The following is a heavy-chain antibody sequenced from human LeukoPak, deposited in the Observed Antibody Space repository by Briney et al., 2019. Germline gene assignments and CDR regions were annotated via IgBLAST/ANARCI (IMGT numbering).Heavy chain of an antibody. CDR1: GFTFSDYY. CDR2: ISSSGTTI. Sequence: GGSLTLSCPGSGFTFSDYYMSWIRPAPGRGLAWVSYISSSGTTIYYPDSVKGRFTISRDNAKNSLYPQMNSLRAEDTAVYYCARGGYAIFTPIDYWGQGTLVTVSS. J-gene: IGHJ4*02. CDR3: ARGGYAIFTPIDY. V-gene: IGHV3-11*01. D-gene: IGHD3-9*01.